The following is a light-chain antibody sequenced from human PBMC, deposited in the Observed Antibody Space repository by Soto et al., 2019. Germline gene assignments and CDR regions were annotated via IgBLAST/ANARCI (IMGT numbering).Light chain of an antibody. J-gene: IGLJ1*01. CDR1: SSDVGGNKY. Sequence: QSSLAQPASVSGSPGQSITISCTGTSSDVGGNKYVSWYQQYPGKVPKLLINKVTNRPSGVSYRFSGSKSGNTASLTISALLAEDEADYFCASSTSDSLYVFGTGTKVTVL. CDR2: KVT. V-gene: IGLV2-14*01. CDR3: ASSTSDSLYV.